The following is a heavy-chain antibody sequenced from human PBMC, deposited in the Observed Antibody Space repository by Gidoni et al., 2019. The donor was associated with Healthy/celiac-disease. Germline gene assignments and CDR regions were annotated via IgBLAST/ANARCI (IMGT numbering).Heavy chain of an antibody. CDR2: ISGNGGST. CDR1: GFTFSSYA. D-gene: IGHD3-3*01. Sequence: EVQLVESGGGLVQPGGSLRRSCAASGFTFSSYAMSWVRQAPGEGLEWVSAISGNGGSTYYADSVKGRFTISRDNSKNTLYLQMNSLRAEDTAVYYCAKGGVWSGYYKDYFDYWGQGTLVTVSS. V-gene: IGHV3-23*04. CDR3: AKGGVWSGYYKDYFDY. J-gene: IGHJ4*02.